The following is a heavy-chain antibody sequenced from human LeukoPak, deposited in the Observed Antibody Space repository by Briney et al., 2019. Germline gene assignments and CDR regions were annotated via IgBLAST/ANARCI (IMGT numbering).Heavy chain of an antibody. J-gene: IGHJ6*02. V-gene: IGHV1-46*01. CDR1: GYTFTSYY. Sequence: ASVKVSCKASGYTFTSYYMHWVRQAPGQGLEWMGIINPSGGSTSYAQKFQGRVTMTRDTSTSTVYMELSSLRSEDTAVYYCARPYCSSTSCYPPCYGMDVWGQGTTVTVSS. CDR3: ARPYCSSTSCYPPCYGMDV. CDR2: INPSGGST. D-gene: IGHD2-2*01.